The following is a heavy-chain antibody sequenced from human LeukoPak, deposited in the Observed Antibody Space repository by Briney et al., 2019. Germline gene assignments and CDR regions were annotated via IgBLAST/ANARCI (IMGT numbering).Heavy chain of an antibody. Sequence: SETLSLTCTVSGGSIGTYSWNWIRQPPGKGLEWIGYIYYSGTTNYNPSLKSRVTISVDTSKNQFSLKLSSVTAADTAVYYCARDTVTTDGWFDPWGQGTLVTVSS. CDR2: IYYSGTT. CDR1: GGSIGTYS. J-gene: IGHJ5*02. CDR3: ARDTVTTDGWFDP. V-gene: IGHV4-59*01. D-gene: IGHD4-17*01.